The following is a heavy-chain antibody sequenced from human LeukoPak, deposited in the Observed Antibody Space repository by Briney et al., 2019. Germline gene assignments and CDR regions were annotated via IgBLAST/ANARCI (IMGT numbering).Heavy chain of an antibody. V-gene: IGHV1-46*01. CDR3: ARSRYFDWLLSFGPNDAFDI. Sequence: ASVKVSCKASGYTFTSYYMHWVRQAPGQGLEWMGIINPSGGSTSYAQRFQGRVTMTRDMSTSTVYMELSSLRSDDTAVYYCARSRYFDWLLSFGPNDAFDIWGQGTMVTVSS. D-gene: IGHD3-9*01. J-gene: IGHJ3*02. CDR2: INPSGGST. CDR1: GYTFTSYY.